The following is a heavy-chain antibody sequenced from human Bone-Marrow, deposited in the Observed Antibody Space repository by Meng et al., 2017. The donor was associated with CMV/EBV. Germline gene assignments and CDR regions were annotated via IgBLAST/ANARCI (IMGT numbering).Heavy chain of an antibody. CDR1: GYTFTTYY. CDR3: ARSLDYGYCSGGSCYYYGMDV. Sequence: ASVKVSCKASGYTFTTYYMHWVRQAPGQGLEWMGIINPSGGSTSYAQKFQGRVTITTDESTSTAYMELSSLRSEDTAVYYCARSLDYGYCSGGSCYYYGMDVWGQGTTVTVSS. CDR2: INPSGGST. J-gene: IGHJ6*02. V-gene: IGHV1-46*01. D-gene: IGHD2-15*01.